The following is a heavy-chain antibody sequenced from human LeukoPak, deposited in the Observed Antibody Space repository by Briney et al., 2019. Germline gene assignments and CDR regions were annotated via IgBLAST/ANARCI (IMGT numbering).Heavy chain of an antibody. CDR2: IYYSGRT. V-gene: IGHV4-39*07. D-gene: IGHD6-13*01. Sequence: SETLSLTCTVSGGSISSGTYYWGWIRLPPAKGLEWIGSIYYSGRTYYNPSLKSRVTISLDKSKNQFSLKLSSVTAADTAVYYCAREGIGVAAARFDYWGQGTLVTVSS. J-gene: IGHJ4*02. CDR3: AREGIGVAAARFDY. CDR1: GGSISSGTYY.